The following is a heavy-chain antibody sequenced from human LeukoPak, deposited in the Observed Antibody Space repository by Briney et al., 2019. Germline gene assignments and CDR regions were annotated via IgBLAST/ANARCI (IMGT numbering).Heavy chain of an antibody. D-gene: IGHD1-26*01. CDR3: ARDTVIPYSQVGTTKD. CDR1: GFTFSNYW. Sequence: GGSLRLSCAASGFTFSNYWMIWVRQAPGKGLEWVGNIKQDGSEKRYADSVRGRFSISRDNAQTSLYLQMNSLRAEDTAVYYCARDTVIPYSQVGTTKDWGQGTLVTVSS. CDR2: IKQDGSEK. V-gene: IGHV3-7*01. J-gene: IGHJ4*02.